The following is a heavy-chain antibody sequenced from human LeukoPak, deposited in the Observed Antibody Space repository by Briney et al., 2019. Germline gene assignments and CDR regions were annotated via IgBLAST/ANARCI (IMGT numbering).Heavy chain of an antibody. CDR3: ARDESGDNDAFDI. D-gene: IGHD2-21*02. Sequence: GGSLRLSCAASGFTFSTHWMSWVRLAPGKGLEWVSSISGSSNYIYYADSVKGRFTISRGNAKNSLYLQMNSLRVEDTAVYYCARDESGDNDAFDIWGQGTMVTVSS. V-gene: IGHV3-21*01. CDR1: GFTFSTHW. J-gene: IGHJ3*02. CDR2: ISGSSNYI.